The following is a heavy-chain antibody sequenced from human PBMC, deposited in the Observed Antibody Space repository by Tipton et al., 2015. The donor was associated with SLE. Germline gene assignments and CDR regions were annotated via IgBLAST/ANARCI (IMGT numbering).Heavy chain of an antibody. D-gene: IGHD1-26*01. Sequence: TLSLTCSVYDGSFSGYYWTWIRQPPGKGLEWIGEINHSGSTNYNPSLKSRVTISIDTSKNQFSLKLRSVTAADTAIYYCAREGGGPDYWGQGTLVPVSS. J-gene: IGHJ4*02. CDR2: INHSGST. V-gene: IGHV4-34*01. CDR3: AREGGGPDY. CDR1: DGSFSGYY.